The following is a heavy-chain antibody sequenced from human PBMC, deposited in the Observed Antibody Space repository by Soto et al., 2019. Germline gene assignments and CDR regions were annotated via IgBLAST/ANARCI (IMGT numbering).Heavy chain of an antibody. D-gene: IGHD3-10*01. V-gene: IGHV4-59*07. J-gene: IGHJ4*02. CDR2: VYYSGSA. CDR1: GGSIRSYY. Sequence: PSDTVSLTCNVSGGSIRSYYWNWSRPPPGKTLEWIGDVYYSGSANYNPSLKSRVTISVDMSKNQFSLKLNSVTAADTAVYYCARGSMVRGPFPVEYWGQGILVTV. CDR3: ARGSMVRGPFPVEY.